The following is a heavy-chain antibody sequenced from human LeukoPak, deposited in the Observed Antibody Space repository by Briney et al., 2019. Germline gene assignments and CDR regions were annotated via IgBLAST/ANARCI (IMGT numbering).Heavy chain of an antibody. CDR3: ARAAGPHTAMVL. CDR1: GFTFSDYY. V-gene: IGHV3-11*06. Sequence: PGGSLRLSCAASGFTFSDYYMSWIRQAPGKGLEWVSYISSSSSYTNYADSVKGRFTISRDNAKNSLYLQINSLRAEDTAVYYCARAAGPHTAMVLWGQGTLVTVSS. CDR2: ISSSSSYT. J-gene: IGHJ4*02. D-gene: IGHD5-18*01.